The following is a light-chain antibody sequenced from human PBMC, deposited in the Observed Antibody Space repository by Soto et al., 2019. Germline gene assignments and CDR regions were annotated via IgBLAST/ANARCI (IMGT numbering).Light chain of an antibody. J-gene: IGKJ4*01. CDR2: GAF. CDR1: ENIRNTY. V-gene: IGKV3-20*01. Sequence: EIVLTQSPDTLSSSTGERATISCRTSENIRNTYVAWYQQQPGQAPRLLIYGAFSRAIGIPDRFSGSGSGTDFTLIISRLEPEDFALYYCQQYADSPLTFGGGTKVDIK. CDR3: QQYADSPLT.